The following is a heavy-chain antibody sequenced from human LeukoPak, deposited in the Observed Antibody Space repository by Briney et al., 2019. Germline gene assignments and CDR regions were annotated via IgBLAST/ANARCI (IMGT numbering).Heavy chain of an antibody. V-gene: IGHV3-74*01. CDR3: ARGRAGDYGDY. CDR2: INTDGSFT. CDR1: GLTFSGSW. J-gene: IGHJ4*02. Sequence: GGSLRLSCAASGLTFSGSWMHWVRQAPGKGLVWVSRINTDGSFTSYADSVKGRFTISRDNAKNTLYLQMNSLRAEDTAVYYCARGRAGDYGDYWGQGTLVTVSS.